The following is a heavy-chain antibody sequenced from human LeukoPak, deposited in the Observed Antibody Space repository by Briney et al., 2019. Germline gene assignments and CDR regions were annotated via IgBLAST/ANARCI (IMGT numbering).Heavy chain of an antibody. D-gene: IGHD4-11*01. CDR2: IYSSGSA. V-gene: IGHV4-4*07. J-gene: IGHJ6*03. CDR1: GGSISSYY. Sequence: SETLSLTCTVSGGSISSYYGSWIRQPAGKGLEWIGRIYSSGSANYNPSLKSRVTISVDKSKNQFSLRLSSVTAADTAVYYCARAYSNPSYYYYYMDVWGKGTTVTVSS. CDR3: ARAYSNPSYYYYYMDV.